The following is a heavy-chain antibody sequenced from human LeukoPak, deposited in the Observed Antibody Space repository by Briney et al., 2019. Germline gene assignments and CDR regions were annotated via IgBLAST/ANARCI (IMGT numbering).Heavy chain of an antibody. CDR1: GGSISSGGYY. Sequence: SQTLSLTCTVSGGSISSGGYYWSWIRQHPGKGLEWIGYIYYSGSTYYNPSLKSRVTISVHTSKNQFSLKLSSVTAADTAVYYCARGVVKPNYFDYWGQGTLVTVSS. CDR3: ARGVVKPNYFDY. D-gene: IGHD3-3*01. V-gene: IGHV4-31*03. J-gene: IGHJ4*02. CDR2: IYYSGST.